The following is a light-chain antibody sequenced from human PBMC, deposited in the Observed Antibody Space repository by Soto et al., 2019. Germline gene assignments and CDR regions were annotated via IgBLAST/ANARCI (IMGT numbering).Light chain of an antibody. CDR3: KQTYSTPIT. V-gene: IGKV1-39*01. CDR1: QTVRTY. J-gene: IGKJ5*01. Sequence: DIQITHSPSSLSASVVDRVTIRCVASQTVRTYLNWYQQKQGKAPILLIYAASSLPSAVPPRFTGAGSETDFTLNISSLQPEDFGTYYCKQTYSTPITFGQGTRLEIK. CDR2: AAS.